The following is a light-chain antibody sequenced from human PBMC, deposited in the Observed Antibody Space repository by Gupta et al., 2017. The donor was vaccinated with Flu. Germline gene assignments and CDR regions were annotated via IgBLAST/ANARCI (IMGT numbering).Light chain of an antibody. CDR3: MQDLQTPYI. CDR2: LDS. J-gene: IGKJ2*01. Sequence: DIVMTQSPLSLPVTPGEPASISCRSSQSLRHSNGYNYLDWYLQKPGQSPQLLIYLDSKRASGVPDRFSGSGSGTDFTLKISRGEAEDVGVYYCMQDLQTPYIFGQGTKLEIK. CDR1: QSLRHSNGYNY. V-gene: IGKV2-28*01.